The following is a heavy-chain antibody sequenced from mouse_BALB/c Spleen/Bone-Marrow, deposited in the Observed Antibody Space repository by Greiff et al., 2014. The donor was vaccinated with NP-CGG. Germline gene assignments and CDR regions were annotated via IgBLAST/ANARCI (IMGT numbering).Heavy chain of an antibody. J-gene: IGHJ4*01. CDR1: GFNIKDTY. CDR2: IDPANGNT. V-gene: IGHV14-3*02. CDR3: ARRGYYAIDY. Sequence: VQLQQSGAELVKPGASVKLSCTASGFNIKDTYMHWVKQRPEQGLEWIGRIDPANGNTKYDPKFQGKATITADTSSNTAYLQLSSRTSADDAVDYYARRGYYAIDYWGQGTSVTVSS.